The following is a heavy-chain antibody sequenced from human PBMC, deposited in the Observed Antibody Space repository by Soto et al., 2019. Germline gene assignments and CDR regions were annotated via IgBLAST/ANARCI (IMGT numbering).Heavy chain of an antibody. Sequence: SETLSLTCTVSGGSISSYYWSWIRQPPGKGLEWIGYIYYSGSTNYNPSLKSRVTISVDTSKNQFSLKLSSVTAADTAVYYCARLSLRPYYYDSSGYYGYWFDPWGQGTLVTVSS. CDR1: GGSISSYY. V-gene: IGHV4-59*01. J-gene: IGHJ5*02. CDR2: IYYSGST. D-gene: IGHD3-22*01. CDR3: ARLSLRPYYYDSSGYYGYWFDP.